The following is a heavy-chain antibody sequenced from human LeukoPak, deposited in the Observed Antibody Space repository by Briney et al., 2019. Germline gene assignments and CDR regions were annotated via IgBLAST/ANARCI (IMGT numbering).Heavy chain of an antibody. CDR2: INHSGST. V-gene: IGHV4-34*01. CDR3: ASGSYTFDY. J-gene: IGHJ4*02. CDR1: GGYFSGYY. D-gene: IGHD2-2*02. Sequence: SETLSLTCAVYGGYFSGYYWSWIRQPPGKGLEWIGEINHSGSTNYNPSLKSRVTISVDTSKNQFSLKLSSVTAADTAVYYCASGSYTFDYWGQGTLVTVSS.